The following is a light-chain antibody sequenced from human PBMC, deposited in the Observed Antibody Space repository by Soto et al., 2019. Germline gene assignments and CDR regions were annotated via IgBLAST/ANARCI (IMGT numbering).Light chain of an antibody. V-gene: IGLV2-14*01. Sequence: QSVLTQPASVSGSPGQSITISRTGTSSDVGGYNYVSWYQQHPGKAPKLMIYDVSNRPSGVSNRFSGSKSGNTASLTISGLQAEDEADYYCSSYTSSSTYVFGTGTKVPVL. CDR1: SSDVGGYNY. CDR3: SSYTSSSTYV. CDR2: DVS. J-gene: IGLJ1*01.